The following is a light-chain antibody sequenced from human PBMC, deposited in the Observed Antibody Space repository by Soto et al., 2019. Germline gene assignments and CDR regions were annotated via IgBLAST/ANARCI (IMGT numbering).Light chain of an antibody. CDR3: QQYSSNSA. J-gene: IGKJ1*01. V-gene: IGKV1-5*03. CDR1: QTISTW. Sequence: DIQMTQSPSAMSASVGDRATITCRASQTISTWLAWYQQKPGKAPKLLIHRASSLGTGVSSRFSGSGSGTEFTLTITSLQPDDFATYYCQQYSSNSAFGPGTKVDSK. CDR2: RAS.